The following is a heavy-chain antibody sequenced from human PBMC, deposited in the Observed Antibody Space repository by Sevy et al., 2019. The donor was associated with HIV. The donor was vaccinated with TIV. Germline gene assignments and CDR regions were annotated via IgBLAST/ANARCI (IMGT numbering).Heavy chain of an antibody. CDR2: INTNTGNP. D-gene: IGHD5-18*01. CDR3: ARDRAAMVNHHYYYYGMDV. Sequence: ASVKVSCKASGYTFTSYAMNWVRLAPGQGLEWMGWINTNTGNPTYAQGFTGRFVFSLDTSVSTAHLQISSLKAEDTAVYYCARDRAAMVNHHYYYYGMDVWGQGTTVTVSS. J-gene: IGHJ6*02. V-gene: IGHV7-4-1*02. CDR1: GYTFTSYA.